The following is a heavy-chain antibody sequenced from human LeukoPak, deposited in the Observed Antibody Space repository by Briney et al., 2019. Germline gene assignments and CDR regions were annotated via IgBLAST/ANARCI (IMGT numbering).Heavy chain of an antibody. D-gene: IGHD4-17*01. J-gene: IGHJ4*02. CDR2: ISSSSSTI. V-gene: IGHV3-48*01. CDR1: GFSFSTYW. CDR3: ARGHGDYGFDY. Sequence: GGSLRLSCAASGFSFSTYWMTWVRQAPGKGLEWVSYISSSSSTIYYADSVKGRFTISRDNAKNSLYLQMNSLRAEDTAVYYCARGHGDYGFDYWGQGTLVTVSS.